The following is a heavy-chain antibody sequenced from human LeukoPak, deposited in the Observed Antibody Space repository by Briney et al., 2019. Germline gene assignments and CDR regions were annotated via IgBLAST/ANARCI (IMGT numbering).Heavy chain of an antibody. CDR2: IIPILGIA. D-gene: IGHD3-10*01. CDR1: GGTFSSYA. CDR3: ARDAHYYGSGSYFDY. V-gene: IGHV1-69*04. J-gene: IGHJ4*02. Sequence: SVKVSCKASGGTFSSYAISWVRQAPGQGLEWMGRIIPILGIANYAQKFQGRVTITADKSTSTAYMELSSLRSEDTAVYYCARDAHYYGSGSYFDYWGQGTLVTFSS.